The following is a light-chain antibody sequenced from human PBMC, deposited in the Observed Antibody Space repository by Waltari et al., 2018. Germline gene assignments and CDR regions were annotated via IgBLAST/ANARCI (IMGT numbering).Light chain of an antibody. V-gene: IGKV1-39*01. CDR3: QQSYTPPPT. CDR1: QSISTY. CDR2: AAS. Sequence: QMTQSPSSLSASVGDRVTIACRESQSISTYLNWNRHKPGKAPELLIFAASSLQSGVPSRFSGSGSGTDFTLTISSLQAEDFATYYCQQSYTPPPTFGQGTRLDIK. J-gene: IGKJ5*01.